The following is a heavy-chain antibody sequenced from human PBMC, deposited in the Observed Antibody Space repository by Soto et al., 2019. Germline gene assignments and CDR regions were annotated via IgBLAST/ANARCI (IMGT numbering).Heavy chain of an antibody. D-gene: IGHD3-22*01. V-gene: IGHV1-46*01. Sequence: ASVRVSCKASGYTFTSYYMHWVRQAPGQGLEWMGIINPSGGSTSYAQKFQGRVTMTRDTSTSTVYMELSSLRSEDTAVYYCARECIYYYYDSSGYDLERTRPNGMDVWGQGTTVTVSS. J-gene: IGHJ6*02. CDR2: INPSGGST. CDR1: GYTFTSYY. CDR3: ARECIYYYYDSSGYDLERTRPNGMDV.